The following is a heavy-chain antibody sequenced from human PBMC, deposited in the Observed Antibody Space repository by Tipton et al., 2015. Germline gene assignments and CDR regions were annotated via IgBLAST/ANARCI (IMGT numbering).Heavy chain of an antibody. CDR2: IYNSGST. D-gene: IGHD3-22*01. J-gene: IGHJ4*02. CDR3: AREVWYYDSSGYDY. V-gene: IGHV4-31*11. Sequence: TLSLTCDVSGVSVTSGSYYWSWIRQQPGKGLEWIGHIYNSGSTYYNPSLKSRVTISVDTSKNQFSLKLSSVTAADTAVYYCAREVWYYDSSGYDYWGQGTLVTVSS. CDR1: GVSVTSGSYY.